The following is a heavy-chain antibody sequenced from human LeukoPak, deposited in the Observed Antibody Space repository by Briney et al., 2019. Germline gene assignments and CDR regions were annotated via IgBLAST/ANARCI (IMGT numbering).Heavy chain of an antibody. CDR1: GFTFSSYG. CDR2: IRYDGSNK. J-gene: IGHJ4*02. Sequence: GGSLRLSCAASGFTFSSYGMHWVRQAPGKGLEWVAFIRYDGSNKYYADSVKGRFTISRDNSKNTLYMKMNSLSAEDTAVYYCAKDTALGGSGTDYWGQGTLVTVSS. CDR3: AKDTALGGSGTDY. D-gene: IGHD3-10*01. V-gene: IGHV3-30*02.